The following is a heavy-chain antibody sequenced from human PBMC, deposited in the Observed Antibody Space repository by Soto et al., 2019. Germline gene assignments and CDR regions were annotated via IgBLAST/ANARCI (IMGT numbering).Heavy chain of an antibody. J-gene: IGHJ6*02. CDR2: INPNSGGT. Sequence: ASVKVSCKASGYTFTGYYMHWVRQAPGQGLEWMGWINPNSGGTNYAQKFQGWVTMTRDTSISTAYMELSRLRSDDTAVYYCARGSWGYYYYGMDVWGQGTTVTVSS. V-gene: IGHV1-2*04. D-gene: IGHD6-13*01. CDR1: GYTFTGYY. CDR3: ARGSWGYYYYGMDV.